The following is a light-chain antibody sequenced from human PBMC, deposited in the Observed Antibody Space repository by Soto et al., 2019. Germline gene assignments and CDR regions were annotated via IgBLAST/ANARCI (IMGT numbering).Light chain of an antibody. CDR1: QSVSSN. Sequence: EIVMTQSPATLSVSPGERVTLSCRASQSVSSNLAWYQQKPGQTPRLLIYGASTRATGIPTRFSGSGSGTEFTLTITSLQSEDFAVYYCQQYNNWPPVTFGQGTKVEIK. CDR2: GAS. CDR3: QQYNNWPPVT. J-gene: IGKJ1*01. V-gene: IGKV3-15*01.